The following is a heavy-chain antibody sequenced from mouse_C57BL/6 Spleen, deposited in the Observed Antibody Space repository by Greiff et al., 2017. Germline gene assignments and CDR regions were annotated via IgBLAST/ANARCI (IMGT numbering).Heavy chain of an antibody. Sequence: QVQLQQSGAELVRPGASVTLSCKASGYTFTDYEMHWVKQTPVHGLEWIGAIDPETGGTAYNQKFKGKAILTADKSSSTAYMELRSLTSEDSAVYYCTKGETAGTGCAYWGQGTLVTVSA. CDR1: GYTFTDYE. CDR3: TKGETAGTGCAY. V-gene: IGHV1-15*01. D-gene: IGHD3-2*01. J-gene: IGHJ3*01. CDR2: IDPETGGT.